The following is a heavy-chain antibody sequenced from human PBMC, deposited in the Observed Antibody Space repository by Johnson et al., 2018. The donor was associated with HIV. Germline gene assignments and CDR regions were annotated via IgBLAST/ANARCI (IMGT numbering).Heavy chain of an antibody. D-gene: IGHD3-3*01. Sequence: QMLLVESGGRVVQPGRSLRLSCATSGFTFSSYGMHWVRQAPGKGLEWVAVISFDGSNKYYAESVKGRFTISRDNSKNTLYLKMNSLRPEDTAVYYCAKEDSWRRAFDLLGQGTMVTVSS. J-gene: IGHJ3*01. CDR2: ISFDGSNK. CDR3: AKEDSWRRAFDL. V-gene: IGHV3-30*18. CDR1: GFTFSSYG.